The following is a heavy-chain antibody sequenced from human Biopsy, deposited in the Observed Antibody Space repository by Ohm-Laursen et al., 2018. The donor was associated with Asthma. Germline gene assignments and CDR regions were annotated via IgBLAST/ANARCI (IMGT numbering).Heavy chain of an antibody. CDR2: ISVYNGNT. Sequence: ASVKVSCKTSGYTFNSAGITWVRQAPGQGLEWMGWISVYNGNTKVAQKLQDRVTMITDTSTSTAYMELRSLRFEDTAVYYCARGYSGTDRIVYYYSGMEVWGQGTTVTVSS. D-gene: IGHD5-12*01. V-gene: IGHV1-18*01. CDR1: GYTFNSAG. CDR3: ARGYSGTDRIVYYYSGMEV. J-gene: IGHJ6*02.